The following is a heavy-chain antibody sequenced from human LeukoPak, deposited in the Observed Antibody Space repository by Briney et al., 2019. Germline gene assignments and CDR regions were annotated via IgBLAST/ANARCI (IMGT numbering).Heavy chain of an antibody. J-gene: IGHJ4*02. CDR2: IYPGDSDT. CDR3: ARSLEVATIPFDW. CDR1: GYSFTNYW. Sequence: LGESLKISCKASGYSFTNYWIGWVRQMPGKGLEWMGIIYPGDSDTRYSPSFQGQVTISADKSITTAYLQWSSLRASDTAMYYCARSLEVATIPFDWWGQGTLVTVSS. V-gene: IGHV5-51*01. D-gene: IGHD1-26*01.